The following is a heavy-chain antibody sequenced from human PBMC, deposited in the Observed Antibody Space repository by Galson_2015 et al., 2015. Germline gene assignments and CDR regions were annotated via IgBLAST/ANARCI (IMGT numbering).Heavy chain of an antibody. V-gene: IGHV3-72*01. J-gene: IGHJ6*02. D-gene: IGHD2-15*01. CDR3: VRAGCSGGSCYPLSYYYGLYV. Sequence: LRLSCAASGFTFSDRYMEWVRQAPGKGLEWVGRVRSKASSYTTEYAASVKGGFTISRDDVKKSMYLLMNSLKAEDTAVYYCVRAGCSGGSCYPLSYYYGLYVWGQGTTVTVSS. CDR1: GFTFSDRY. CDR2: VRSKASSYTT.